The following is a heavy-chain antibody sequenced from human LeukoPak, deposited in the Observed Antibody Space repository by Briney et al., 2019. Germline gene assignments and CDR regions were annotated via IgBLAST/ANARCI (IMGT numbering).Heavy chain of an antibody. D-gene: IGHD4-17*01. J-gene: IGHJ3*02. CDR3: ASLTVTSDAFDI. CDR2: IYYSGST. Sequence: PSETLSLTCTVSGGSISSYYWSWIRQPPGKGLEWIGYIYYSGSTNYNPSLKSRLTISVDTSKNQFSLKLSSVTAAATAVYYCASLTVTSDAFDIWGQGTMVTVSS. V-gene: IGHV4-59*01. CDR1: GGSISSYY.